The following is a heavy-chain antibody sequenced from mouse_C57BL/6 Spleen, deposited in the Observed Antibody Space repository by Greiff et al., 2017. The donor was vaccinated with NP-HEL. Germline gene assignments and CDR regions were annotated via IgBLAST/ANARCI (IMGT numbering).Heavy chain of an antibody. J-gene: IGHJ2*01. Sequence: QVQLQQSGPELVKPGASVKISCKASGYAFSSSWMNWVKQRPGKGLEWIGRIYPGDGDTNYTGKFTGKATLTADKYSSTAYMQLSSLTSEDSAVYFCARLHYYGSSPFDYWGQGTTLTVSS. CDR2: IYPGDGDT. D-gene: IGHD1-1*01. V-gene: IGHV1-82*01. CDR1: GYAFSSSW. CDR3: ARLHYYGSSPFDY.